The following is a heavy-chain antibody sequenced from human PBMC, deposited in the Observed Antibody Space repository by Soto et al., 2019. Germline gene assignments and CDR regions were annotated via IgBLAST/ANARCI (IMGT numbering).Heavy chain of an antibody. D-gene: IGHD1-26*01. Sequence: QLQLQESGPGLVKPSETLSLTCTVSGGSISSSSYYWGWIRQPPGKGLEWIGSIYYSGSTYYNPSLKSRVTISVDTSKNQFSLKLSSVTAADTAVYYCARLGEGGSYYLRYYYYGMDVWGQGTTVTVSS. CDR3: ARLGEGGSYYLRYYYYGMDV. V-gene: IGHV4-39*01. CDR1: GGSISSSSYY. J-gene: IGHJ6*02. CDR2: IYYSGST.